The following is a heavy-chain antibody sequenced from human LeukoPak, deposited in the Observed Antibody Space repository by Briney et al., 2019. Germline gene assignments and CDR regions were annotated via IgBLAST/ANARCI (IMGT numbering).Heavy chain of an antibody. CDR1: GYSISSGYY. CDR2: IYHSGST. Sequence: SETLSLTCAASGYSISSGYYWGWIRQPPGKGLEWIGSIYHSGSTYYNPSLKSRVTISVDTSKNQFSLKLSSVTAADTAVYYCAKDVAVAPFGYWGQGTLVTVSS. J-gene: IGHJ4*02. V-gene: IGHV4-38-2*02. CDR3: AKDVAVAPFGY. D-gene: IGHD6-19*01.